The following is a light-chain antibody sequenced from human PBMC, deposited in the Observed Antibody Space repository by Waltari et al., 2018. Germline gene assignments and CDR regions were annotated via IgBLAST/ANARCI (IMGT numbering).Light chain of an antibody. CDR2: AAS. V-gene: IGKV1-9*01. Sequence: DIQLTQSPSCLSASVGARVNITCRASQGIRNYLAWYQQKPGKAPKLLIYAASTLQSGVPSRFSGSGSGTEFTLTISSLQPEDFATYYCQQLNSYPPYSFGQGTKLGIK. J-gene: IGKJ2*03. CDR1: QGIRNY. CDR3: QQLNSYPPYS.